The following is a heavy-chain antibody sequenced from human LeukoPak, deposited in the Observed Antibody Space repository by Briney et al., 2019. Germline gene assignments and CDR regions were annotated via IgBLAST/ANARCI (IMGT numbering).Heavy chain of an antibody. J-gene: IGHJ4*02. Sequence: GGSLRLSCAGSGFTFGGYGMHWFRQTPGKGLEWVADIAYDGSRAFYADSVKGRFTISRDNSKNTMSVQMDDLRAEDTAVYYCTRYNNDHFDYWGQGTLVTVSS. V-gene: IGHV3-33*01. D-gene: IGHD1-14*01. CDR1: GFTFGGYG. CDR3: TRYNNDHFDY. CDR2: IAYDGSRA.